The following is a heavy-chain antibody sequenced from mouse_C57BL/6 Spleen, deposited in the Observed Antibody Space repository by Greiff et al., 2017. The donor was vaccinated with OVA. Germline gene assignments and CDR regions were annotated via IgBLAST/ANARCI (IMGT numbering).Heavy chain of an antibody. D-gene: IGHD2-2*01. CDR3: ARVYYGYDERAMDY. CDR2: IHPNSGST. J-gene: IGHJ4*01. CDR1: GYTFTSYW. V-gene: IGHV1-64*01. Sequence: QVQLQQPGAELVKPGASVKLSCKASGYTFTSYWMHWVKQRPGQGLEWIGMIHPNSGSTNYNEKFKSKATLTVDKSSSTAYMQLSSLTSEDSAVYYCARVYYGYDERAMDYWGQGTSVTVSS.